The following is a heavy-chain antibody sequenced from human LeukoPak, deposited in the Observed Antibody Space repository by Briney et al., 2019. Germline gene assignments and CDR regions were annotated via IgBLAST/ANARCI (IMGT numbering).Heavy chain of an antibody. CDR3: ARPSLLAAAGHGDDI. V-gene: IGHV4-30-4*01. CDR1: GGSINSGDYY. CDR2: IYYSGST. Sequence: SETLSLTCTVSGGSINSGDYYWSWIRQPPGKGLEYIGYIYYSGSTYYNPSLRSRVTISVHTSKNQFSLKLSSVTAADTAVYYCARPSLLAAAGHGDDIWGQGTMVTVSS. J-gene: IGHJ3*02. D-gene: IGHD6-13*01.